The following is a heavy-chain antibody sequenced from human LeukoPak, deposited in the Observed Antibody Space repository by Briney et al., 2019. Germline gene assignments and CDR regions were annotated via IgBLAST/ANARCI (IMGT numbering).Heavy chain of an antibody. D-gene: IGHD4-17*01. V-gene: IGHV3-30-3*02. J-gene: IGHJ4*02. CDR2: MSSDGSKK. Sequence: GGSLRLSCAASGFTFSNYAMHWVRQAPGKGLEWVAVMSSDGSKKYYADSVKGRFTISRDNSKNTLYLQMNSLRAEDTAVYYCAKKFRGTTVISGDYFDYWGQGALVTVSS. CDR3: AKKFRGTTVISGDYFDY. CDR1: GFTFSNYA.